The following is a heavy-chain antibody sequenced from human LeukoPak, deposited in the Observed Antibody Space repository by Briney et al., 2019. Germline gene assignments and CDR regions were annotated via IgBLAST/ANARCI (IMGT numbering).Heavy chain of an antibody. CDR3: ARDGYSSGWDEYFQH. V-gene: IGHV3-53*01. Sequence: PGGSLRLSCAASGFTFSSYGMHWVRQAPGKGLEWVSVIYSGGSTYYADSVKGRFTISRDNSKNTLYLQMNSLRAEDTAVYYCARDGYSSGWDEYFQHWGQGTLVTVSS. CDR2: IYSGGST. D-gene: IGHD6-19*01. J-gene: IGHJ1*01. CDR1: GFTFSSYG.